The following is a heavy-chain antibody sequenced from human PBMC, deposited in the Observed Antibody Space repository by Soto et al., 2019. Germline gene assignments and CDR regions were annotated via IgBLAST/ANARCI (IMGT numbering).Heavy chain of an antibody. Sequence: GGSLRLSCAASGFTFSSYGMHWVRQAPGKGLEWVAVISYDGSNKYYADSVKGRFTISRDNSKNTLYLQMNSLRAEDTAVYYCAVGYCSSTSCYAPRLYYYGMRVWGQGTTVTVSS. V-gene: IGHV3-30*03. CDR1: GFTFSSYG. CDR3: AVGYCSSTSCYAPRLYYYGMRV. J-gene: IGHJ6*02. CDR2: ISYDGSNK. D-gene: IGHD2-2*01.